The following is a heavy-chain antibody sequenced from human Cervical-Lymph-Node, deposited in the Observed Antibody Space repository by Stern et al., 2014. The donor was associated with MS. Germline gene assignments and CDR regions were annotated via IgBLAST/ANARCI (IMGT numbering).Heavy chain of an antibody. Sequence: MQLVESGAEVKKPGSSVKVSCKASGDTFSTSLITWVRQAPGQGPEWMGGIIPIFGTPNYARRVQGRVTITADESPNTAYMELSSLRSDDTAVYYCASGVGGSHYFDYWGQGTLVTVSS. D-gene: IGHD3-16*01. V-gene: IGHV1-69*01. CDR3: ASGVGGSHYFDY. CDR1: GDTFSTSL. J-gene: IGHJ4*02. CDR2: IIPIFGTP.